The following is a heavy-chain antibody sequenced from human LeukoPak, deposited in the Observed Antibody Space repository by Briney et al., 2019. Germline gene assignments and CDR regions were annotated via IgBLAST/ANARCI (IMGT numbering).Heavy chain of an antibody. D-gene: IGHD6-13*01. CDR2: KSNFDGDT. Sequence: GASVKVCFKGAGRVFTIYGIAWVRQAPGEGLGLVGGKSNFDGDTKVAEKLQGRVTLTTDTSTSTAYMELTSLTVDDTAVYYCVRARGCSNCVLTDGFDSWGHGTKVTVSS. CDR1: GRVFTIYG. CDR3: VRARGCSNCVLTDGFDS. J-gene: IGHJ3*01. V-gene: IGHV1-18*01.